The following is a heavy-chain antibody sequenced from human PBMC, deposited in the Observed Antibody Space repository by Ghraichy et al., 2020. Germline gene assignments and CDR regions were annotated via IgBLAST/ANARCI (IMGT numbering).Heavy chain of an antibody. V-gene: IGHV3-7*03. CDR3: VRDDEYST. Sequence: GGSLTLSFATSGFTFSTYFMSWVRQAPGKGLEWVANINQDGSQTFYVDSVKGRFTISRDNAKNSLDLQMNSLRVEDTAIYYCVRDDEYSTWGQGTLVTVSS. CDR2: INQDGSQT. D-gene: IGHD2/OR15-2a*01. J-gene: IGHJ5*02. CDR1: GFTFSTYF.